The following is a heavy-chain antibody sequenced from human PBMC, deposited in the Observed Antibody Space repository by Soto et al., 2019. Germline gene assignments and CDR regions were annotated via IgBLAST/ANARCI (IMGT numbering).Heavy chain of an antibody. Sequence: ASVKVSCKXSGYTFTDYYMHWVRQAPGQGLEWMGWINPNSGGTNYAQKFQGRVTMTRVTSISTAYMELSSLRSDDTALYYCAKDPNIVVVPAATGGMDVWGQGTTVTVSS. V-gene: IGHV1-2*02. J-gene: IGHJ6*02. CDR2: INPNSGGT. CDR3: AKDPNIVVVPAATGGMDV. D-gene: IGHD2-2*01. CDR1: GYTFTDYY.